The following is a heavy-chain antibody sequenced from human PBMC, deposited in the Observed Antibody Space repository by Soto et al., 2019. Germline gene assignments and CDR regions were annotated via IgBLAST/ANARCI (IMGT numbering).Heavy chain of an antibody. V-gene: IGHV3-30-3*01. CDR3: ARDYYKYYDSSGYYRSPAY. CDR2: ISYDGSDK. CDR1: GFTFSSYA. D-gene: IGHD3-22*01. Sequence: GGSLRLSCTASGFTFSSYAMHWVRQAPGKGLEWVALISYDGSDKDYADSVKGRFTISRDNSRNTLFLQMNSLRAEDTAVYYCARDYYKYYDSSGYYRSPAYWGQGTLVTVSS. J-gene: IGHJ4*02.